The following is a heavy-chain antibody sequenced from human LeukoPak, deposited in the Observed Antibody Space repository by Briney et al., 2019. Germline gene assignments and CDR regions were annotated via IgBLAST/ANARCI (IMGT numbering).Heavy chain of an antibody. CDR3: ARKRVVTAKDYYYMDV. V-gene: IGHV1-2*02. Sequence: GASVKVSCKASGYTFTGYYIHWVRQAPGQGLEWMGWINPNSGGTNYAQKFQGRVTMTRDTSINTAYMELSRLRSDDTAVYYCARKRVVTAKDYYYMDVWGKGTTVTVS. CDR2: INPNSGGT. CDR1: GYTFTGYY. D-gene: IGHD2-21*02. J-gene: IGHJ6*03.